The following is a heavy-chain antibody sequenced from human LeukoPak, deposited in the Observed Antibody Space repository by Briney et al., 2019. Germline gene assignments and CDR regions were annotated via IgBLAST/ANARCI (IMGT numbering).Heavy chain of an antibody. Sequence: SETLSLTCAVYGGSFIGYYWSWIRQPPGKGLEWIGEINHFGSTNYNPSLKSRVTISIDTSKNQFSLKLSSVTAADTAVYYCARVIMYSYGPFDYWGQGTLVTVSS. CDR3: ARVIMYSYGPFDY. CDR2: INHFGST. V-gene: IGHV4-34*01. CDR1: GGSFIGYY. D-gene: IGHD5-18*01. J-gene: IGHJ4*02.